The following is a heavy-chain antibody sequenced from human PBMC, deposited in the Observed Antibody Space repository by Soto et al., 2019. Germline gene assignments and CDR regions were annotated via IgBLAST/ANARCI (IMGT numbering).Heavy chain of an antibody. CDR1: NDSISGYY. J-gene: IGHJ6*02. Sequence: QVQLQESGPGLVKPSETLSLTCIVSNDSISGYYWSWIRQPPGKGLEWIGYIYHRGSTNYNSSLQSRVTMSVDTPKNQLSLRLISVTDADTAVYYCARDGDGRMTTNPYYSSGMDVWGQGTTVTVSS. CDR3: ARDGDGRMTTNPYYSSGMDV. D-gene: IGHD4-4*01. V-gene: IGHV4-59*01. CDR2: IYHRGST.